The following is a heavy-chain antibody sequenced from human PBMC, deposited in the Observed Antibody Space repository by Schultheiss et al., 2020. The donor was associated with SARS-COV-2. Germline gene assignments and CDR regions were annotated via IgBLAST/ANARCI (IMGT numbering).Heavy chain of an antibody. CDR1: GFTFSSYA. CDR2: VSGSGGGT. J-gene: IGHJ3*01. CDR3: ARYVYGDANKGAFDV. Sequence: GGSLRLSCAASGFTFSSYAMRWVRQAPGKGLERVSVVSGSGGGTFYADSVKCRFTISRDKSKNTVYLQMNSLRAEDTAVYYCARYVYGDANKGAFDVWGQGTMVTVSS. V-gene: IGHV3-23*01. D-gene: IGHD4-17*01.